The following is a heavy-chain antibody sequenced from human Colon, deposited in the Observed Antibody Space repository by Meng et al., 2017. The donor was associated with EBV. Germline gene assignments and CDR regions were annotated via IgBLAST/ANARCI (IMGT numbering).Heavy chain of an antibody. V-gene: IGHV4-34*01. J-gene: IGHJ5*02. CDR2: IYYSGST. CDR3: ARTNYGDYNWFDP. Sequence: QVQLQQWGAGLLKPSEXLSLTCTVYGGSFSGYYWSWIRQPPGKGLEWIGYIYYSGSTYYNPSLRSRVAISIDTSKNQFSLKLTSVTAADTAVYFCARTNYGDYNWFDPWGQGTLVTVSS. CDR1: GGSFSGYY. D-gene: IGHD4-17*01.